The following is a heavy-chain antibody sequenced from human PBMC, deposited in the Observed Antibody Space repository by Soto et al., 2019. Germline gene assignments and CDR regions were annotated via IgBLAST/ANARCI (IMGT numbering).Heavy chain of an antibody. D-gene: IGHD2-2*01. CDR3: AKARCSTTNCYVPDY. CDR2: ISGSGASP. J-gene: IGHJ4*02. CDR1: GFTFSTYT. V-gene: IGHV3-23*01. Sequence: GGSLRLSCAASGFTFSTYTMSWVRRAPEKGLEWVSAISGSGASPSYADSVQGRFTISRDNPKRTLYLQMNNLRAEDTALYYCAKARCSTTNCYVPDYWGQGTLVTVSS.